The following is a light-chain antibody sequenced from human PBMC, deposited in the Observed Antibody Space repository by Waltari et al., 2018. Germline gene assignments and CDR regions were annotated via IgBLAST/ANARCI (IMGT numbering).Light chain of an antibody. CDR3: QQRYSTPET. CDR1: QRISSY. Sequence: DIQMTQSPSSLSASVGDRVTIACRASQRISSYLNWYQQKPGKAPKLLIYAASSLQSGVPSMFSGSGSGTDFTLTISSLQPEDFATYYCQQRYSTPETFGQGTKVEIK. J-gene: IGKJ1*01. V-gene: IGKV1-39*01. CDR2: AAS.